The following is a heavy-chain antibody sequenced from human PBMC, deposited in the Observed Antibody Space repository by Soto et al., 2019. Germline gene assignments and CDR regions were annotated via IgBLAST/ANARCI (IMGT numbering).Heavy chain of an antibody. V-gene: IGHV1-69*02. J-gene: IGHJ4*02. CDR3: ARVWSGSYGDSRPPDDY. CDR2: IIPILGIA. D-gene: IGHD4-17*01. Sequence: ASVKVSCKASGGTFSSYTISWVRQAPGQGLEWMGRIIPILGIANYAQKFQGRVTITADKSTSTAYMELSSLRSEDTAVYYCARVWSGSYGDSRPPDDYWGQGTLVTVSS. CDR1: GGTFSSYT.